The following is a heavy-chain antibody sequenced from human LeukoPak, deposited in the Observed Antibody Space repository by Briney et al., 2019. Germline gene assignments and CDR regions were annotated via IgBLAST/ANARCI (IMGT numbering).Heavy chain of an antibody. V-gene: IGHV3-30*18. CDR1: GFTFSNYG. CDR3: AKNSGSTAL. Sequence: GRSLRLSCAASGFTFSNYGMHWVRQAPGKGLEWVSVIPYDGSNKYYADSVKGRFTISRDNSKNTLYLQMNSLRAEDTAMYYCAKNSGSTALWGQGTLVTVSS. D-gene: IGHD1-26*01. CDR2: IPYDGSNK. J-gene: IGHJ4*02.